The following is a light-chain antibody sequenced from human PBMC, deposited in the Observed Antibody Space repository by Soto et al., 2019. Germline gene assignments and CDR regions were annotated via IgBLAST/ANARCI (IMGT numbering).Light chain of an antibody. CDR3: CSYAGSSSWV. J-gene: IGLJ3*02. Sequence: SALTQPASVSGSPGQSITISCTGTSSDVGSYNLVSWYQQHPDKAPKLMIYEVSKRPSGVSNRFSGSKSGNTASLTISGLQAEDEADYYCCSYAGSSSWVFGGGTKLTVL. CDR2: EVS. CDR1: SSDVGSYNL. V-gene: IGLV2-23*02.